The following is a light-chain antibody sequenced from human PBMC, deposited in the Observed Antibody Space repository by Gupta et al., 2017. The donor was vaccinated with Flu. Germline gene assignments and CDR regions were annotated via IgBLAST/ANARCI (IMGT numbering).Light chain of an antibody. J-gene: IGKJ3*01. CDR3: HQYGSTPQT. Sequence: IVLTQSPATLSLSPGERATLSCRASQAVSAANVAWYQQKPGQAPRLLIYGTSSRATGIPDRFSGSGSGTDFTLTISRLEPEDFAVFFCHQYGSTPQTFGPGTTVDI. V-gene: IGKV3-20*01. CDR2: GTS. CDR1: QAVSAAN.